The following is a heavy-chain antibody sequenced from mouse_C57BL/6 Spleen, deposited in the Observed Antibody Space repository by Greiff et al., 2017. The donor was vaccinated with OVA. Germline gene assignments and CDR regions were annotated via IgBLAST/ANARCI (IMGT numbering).Heavy chain of an antibody. V-gene: IGHV1-82*01. CDR3: ARRGTGTGAMDY. CDR2: IYPGDGDT. D-gene: IGHD4-1*01. Sequence: LVESGPELVKPGASVKISCKASGYAFSSSWMNWVKQRPGKGLEWIGRIYPGDGDTNYNGKFKGKATLTADKSSSTAYMQLSSLTSEDSAVYFCARRGTGTGAMDYWGQGTSVTVSS. CDR1: GYAFSSSW. J-gene: IGHJ4*01.